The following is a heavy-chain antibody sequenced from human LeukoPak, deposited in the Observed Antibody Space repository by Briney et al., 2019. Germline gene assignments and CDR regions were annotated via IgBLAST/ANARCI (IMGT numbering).Heavy chain of an antibody. CDR3: ARAIYASGTYCAFDF. CDR1: GGSISSGGYY. J-gene: IGHJ3*01. Sequence: PSETLSLTCAVSGGSISSGGYYWSWIRQHPGKGLECIGYIYHSGSTYYNPSLKSRVTISVDTSENQFSLKLSSVTAADTAVYYCARAIYASGTYCAFDFWGQGTMVTVSS. V-gene: IGHV4-31*11. CDR2: IYHSGST. D-gene: IGHD3-10*01.